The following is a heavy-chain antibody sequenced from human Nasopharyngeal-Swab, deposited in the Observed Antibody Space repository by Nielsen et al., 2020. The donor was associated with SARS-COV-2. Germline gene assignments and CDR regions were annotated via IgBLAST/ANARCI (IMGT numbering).Heavy chain of an antibody. D-gene: IGHD3-22*01. CDR3: ARGLRYYDSSGYSTGAFDI. CDR1: GFTVSSNY. V-gene: IGHV3-53*01. CDR2: IYSGGST. J-gene: IGHJ3*02. Sequence: GGSLRLSCAASGFTVSSNYMSWVRQAPGKGLEWVSVIYSGGSTYYADSVKGRFTISRDNSKNTLYLQMNSLRAEDTAVYYCARGLRYYDSSGYSTGAFDIWGQGTMVTVSS.